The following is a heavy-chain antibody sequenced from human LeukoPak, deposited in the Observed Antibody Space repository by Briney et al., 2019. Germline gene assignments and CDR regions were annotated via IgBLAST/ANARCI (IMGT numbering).Heavy chain of an antibody. Sequence: SQTLSLTCTVSGGSISSGGYYWSWIRQPPGKGLEWIGYIYYSGSTYYNPSLKSRVTISVDTSKNQFSLKLSSVTAADTAVYYCARDSSRAVVVPAATEGIYYYGMDVWGQGTTVTVSS. J-gene: IGHJ6*02. CDR2: IYYSGST. CDR1: GGSISSGGYY. V-gene: IGHV4-30-4*01. CDR3: ARDSSRAVVVPAATEGIYYYGMDV. D-gene: IGHD2-2*01.